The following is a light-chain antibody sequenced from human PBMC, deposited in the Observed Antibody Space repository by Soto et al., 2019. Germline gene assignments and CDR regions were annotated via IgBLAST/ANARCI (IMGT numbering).Light chain of an antibody. J-gene: IGKJ4*02. CDR3: QQYGRSLT. CDR1: QTVSSRR. Sequence: EFVARLFPGTMSWYIGERATXSCRASQTVSSRRLAWYQQKPFQAPRFLIYGASTRPTGMPDRFSRSGSGTDLTLHISSREPEDFAVYYFQQYGRSLTFG. V-gene: IGKV3-20*01. CDR2: GAS.